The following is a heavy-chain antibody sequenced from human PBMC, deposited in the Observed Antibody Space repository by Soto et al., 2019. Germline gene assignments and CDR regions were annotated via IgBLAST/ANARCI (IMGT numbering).Heavy chain of an antibody. Sequence: GGSLRLSCAASGLTFSSYAMSWVRQAPGKGLEWVAVISYDGSNKYYADSVKGRFTISRDNSKNTLYLQMNSLRAEDTAVYYCAKAHDTDGYWGQGTLVTVSS. CDR2: ISYDGSNK. V-gene: IGHV3-30*18. CDR1: GLTFSSYA. J-gene: IGHJ4*02. D-gene: IGHD3-22*01. CDR3: AKAHDTDGY.